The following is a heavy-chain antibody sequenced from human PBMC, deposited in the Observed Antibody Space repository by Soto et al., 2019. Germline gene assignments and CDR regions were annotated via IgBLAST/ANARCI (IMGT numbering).Heavy chain of an antibody. V-gene: IGHV4-31*03. D-gene: IGHD1-1*01. CDR2: IYYSGST. J-gene: IGHJ4*02. CDR1: GGSISSGGYY. CDR3: ARVRKLEGFDY. Sequence: QVKLQESGPGLVQPSQTLSLTCTVSGGSISSGGYYWSWIRQHQGKGREWIGYIYYSGSTYYNPSLKSRVTISVDPAKNQFALKLSSVTAADTAVDYCARVRKLEGFDYWGQGPLVTVSS.